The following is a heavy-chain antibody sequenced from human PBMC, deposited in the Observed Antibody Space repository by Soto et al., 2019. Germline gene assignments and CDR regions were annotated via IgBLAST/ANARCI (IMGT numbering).Heavy chain of an antibody. CDR1: GGSISSYY. CDR2: INHSGST. D-gene: IGHD3-22*01. V-gene: IGHV4-34*01. CDR3: ARGRAARYYYDSSGYYLDY. J-gene: IGHJ4*02. Sequence: SETLSLTCSVSGGSISSYYWSWIRQPPGKGLEWIGEINHSGSTNYNPSLKSRVTISVDTSKNQFSLKLSSVTAADTAVYYCARGRAARYYYDSSGYYLDYWGQGTLVTVSS.